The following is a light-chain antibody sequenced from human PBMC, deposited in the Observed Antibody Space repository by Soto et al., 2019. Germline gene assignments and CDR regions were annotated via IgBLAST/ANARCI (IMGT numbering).Light chain of an antibody. Sequence: SYELTQPPSVSVAPGKTARITCGGNNIGSKSVHWYQQKPGQAPVLVIYYDSDRPSGIPERFSGSNSGNTATLTISRVEAGDEADYYCQAWDSSSDRVVFGGGTKLTVL. CDR3: QAWDSSSDRVV. CDR1: NIGSKS. J-gene: IGLJ2*01. V-gene: IGLV3-21*04. CDR2: YDS.